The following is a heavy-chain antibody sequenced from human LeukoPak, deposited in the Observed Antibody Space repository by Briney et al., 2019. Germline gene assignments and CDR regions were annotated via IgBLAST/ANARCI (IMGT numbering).Heavy chain of an antibody. V-gene: IGHV4-59*01. Sequence: SETLSLTCTVSGDSISSYYWSWIRQPPGKGLEWIGYIYYSGSTNSNPSLKSRVTISVDTSKNQFSLKLSSVTAADTAVYYCARQYGDYGFDYWGQGTLVTVSS. CDR3: ARQYGDYGFDY. J-gene: IGHJ4*02. CDR2: IYYSGST. D-gene: IGHD4-17*01. CDR1: GDSISSYY.